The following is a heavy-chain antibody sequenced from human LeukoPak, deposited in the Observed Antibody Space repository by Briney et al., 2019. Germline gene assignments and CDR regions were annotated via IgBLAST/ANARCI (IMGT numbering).Heavy chain of an antibody. CDR2: ISYDGSNK. J-gene: IGHJ4*01. Sequence: GGSLRLSCAASGFTFSSYAMHWVRQAPGKGLEWVAVISYDGSNKYYADSVKGRFTISRDNSKSTLYLQMNSLRAEDTAAYYCARGANVGLVVVITLDYWGQGTLVTVSS. V-gene: IGHV3-30*04. CDR1: GFTFSSYA. D-gene: IGHD3-22*01. CDR3: ARGANVGLVVVITLDY.